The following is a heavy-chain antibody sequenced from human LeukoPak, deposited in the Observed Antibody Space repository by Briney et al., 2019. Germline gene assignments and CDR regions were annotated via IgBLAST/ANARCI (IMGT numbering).Heavy chain of an antibody. J-gene: IGHJ4*02. CDR2: ISGSGGST. CDR3: AKHESSSPRGASDY. V-gene: IGHV3-23*01. CDR1: GFTFSSYA. D-gene: IGHD6-13*01. Sequence: GGSLRLSCAASGFTFSSYAMSWVRQAPGKGLEWVSAISGSGGSTYYADSVKGRFTISRDNSKNTLYLQMNSLRAEDTAVYYCAKHESSSPRGASDYWGQGTLVTVSS.